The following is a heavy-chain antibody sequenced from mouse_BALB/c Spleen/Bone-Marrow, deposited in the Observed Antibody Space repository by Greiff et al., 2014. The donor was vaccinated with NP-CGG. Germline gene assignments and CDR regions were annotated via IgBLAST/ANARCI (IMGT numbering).Heavy chain of an antibody. Sequence: ELLLVASGGGLVQPGGSLRLSCATSGFTFTDYYMSWVRQPPGKALEWLGFIRNKANGYTTEYSASVKGRFTISRDNSQSILYLQMNTLRAEDSATYYCARGGYDDYWGQGTTLTVSS. D-gene: IGHD2-2*01. V-gene: IGHV7-3*02. CDR3: ARGGYDDY. J-gene: IGHJ2*01. CDR2: IRNKANGYTT. CDR1: GFTFTDYY.